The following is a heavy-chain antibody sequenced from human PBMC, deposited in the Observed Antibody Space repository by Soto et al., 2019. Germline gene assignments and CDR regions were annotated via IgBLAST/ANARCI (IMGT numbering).Heavy chain of an antibody. J-gene: IGHJ4*01. CDR3: VNWNDEDVD. CDR2: ISGTAVST. CDR1: GFTFSKYA. D-gene: IGHD1-1*01. Sequence: EVVLLESGGGLAQPGGSLRLSCVASGFTFSKYAMNWVRQAPGKGLEWVATISGTAVSTDYADSVKGRFTISRDNSKNTVSLQMDNLRVEGTATYFCVNWNDEDVDWGQGTLVAVSS. V-gene: IGHV3-23*01.